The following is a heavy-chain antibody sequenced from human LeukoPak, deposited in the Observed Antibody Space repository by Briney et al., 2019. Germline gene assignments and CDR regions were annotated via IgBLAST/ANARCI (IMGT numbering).Heavy chain of an antibody. J-gene: IGHJ4*02. CDR3: ARMPLKRWPQSYCFDY. CDR2: INHSGST. CDR1: GGSFSGYY. Sequence: SETLSLTCAVYGGSFSGYYWSWIRQPPGKGLEWIGEINHSGSTNYNPSLKSRVTISVDTSKNQLSLKVSSVTAADTAVYYCARMPLKRWPQSYCFDYWGQGTLVTVSS. D-gene: IGHD5-24*01. V-gene: IGHV4-34*01.